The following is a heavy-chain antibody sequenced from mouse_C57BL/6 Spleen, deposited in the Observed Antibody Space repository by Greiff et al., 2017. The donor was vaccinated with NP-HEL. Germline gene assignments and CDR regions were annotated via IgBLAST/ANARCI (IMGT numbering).Heavy chain of an antibody. V-gene: IGHV1-76*01. CDR3: ARGPTVVDY. Sequence: QVQLQQSGAELVRPGASVKLSCKASGYTFTDYYINWVKQRPGQGLEWIARIYPGSGNTYYNEKFKGKATLTAEKSSSTAYMQLSSLTSEDSAVYFCARGPTVVDYWGKGTTLTVSS. J-gene: IGHJ2*01. D-gene: IGHD1-1*01. CDR2: IYPGSGNT. CDR1: GYTFTDYY.